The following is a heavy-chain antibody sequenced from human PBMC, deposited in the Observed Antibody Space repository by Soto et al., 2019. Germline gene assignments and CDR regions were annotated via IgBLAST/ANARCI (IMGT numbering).Heavy chain of an antibody. CDR2: TYHSGNP. V-gene: IGHV4-30-2*02. D-gene: IGHD5-18*01. CDR1: GDTISTGGYT. J-gene: IGHJ5*02. CDR3: AKDSGYNYGYFRWFDP. Sequence: PSETLSLTCDVSGDTISTGGYTWAWIRQPPGKALEWIGHTYHSGNPYYNPSLKSRVIISVDTSKSQFSLKLSSVTAADTAVYYCAKDSGYNYGYFRWFDPWGQGTLVTVSS.